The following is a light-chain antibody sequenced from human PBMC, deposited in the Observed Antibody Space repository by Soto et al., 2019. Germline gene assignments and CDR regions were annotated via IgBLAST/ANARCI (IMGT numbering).Light chain of an antibody. CDR1: QSVSGN. CDR3: QQYNNWPPWT. CDR2: GAS. J-gene: IGKJ1*01. Sequence: EIVRTQSPATLSVSPGERASLSCKASQSVSGNLAWFQQKPGQAPRLLIYGASTRATGIPARFSGSGSGTEFTLTISSLQSEDFAVYYCQQYNNWPPWTFGQGTKVEMK. V-gene: IGKV3-15*01.